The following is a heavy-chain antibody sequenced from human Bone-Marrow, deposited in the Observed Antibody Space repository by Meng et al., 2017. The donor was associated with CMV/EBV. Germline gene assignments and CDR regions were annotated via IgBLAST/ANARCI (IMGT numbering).Heavy chain of an antibody. J-gene: IGHJ3*02. D-gene: IGHD5-18*01. V-gene: IGHV3-7*01. CDR2: IKQDGSEK. CDR3: ARYSRRIQLSWVTDAFDI. Sequence: GGSLRLSCAASGFTFSSYAMHWVRQAPGKGLEWVANIKQDGSEKYYVDSVKGRFTISRDNAKNSLYLQMNSLRAEDTAVYYCARYSRRIQLSWVTDAFDIWGQGTRVT. CDR1: GFTFSSYA.